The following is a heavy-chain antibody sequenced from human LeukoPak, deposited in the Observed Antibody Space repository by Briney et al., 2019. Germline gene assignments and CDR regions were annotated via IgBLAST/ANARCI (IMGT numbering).Heavy chain of an antibody. CDR3: ARAEGYGDYGIDY. D-gene: IGHD4-17*01. CDR2: IYTSGST. CDR1: GGSISSGCYC. J-gene: IGHJ4*02. V-gene: IGHV4-61*02. Sequence: SQTLSLTCTVSGGSISSGCYCWSWIRPPAGKGRKWYGRIYTSGSTNYNPSLKSRVPISVDTSKNQFSLKLSSVTAADTAVYYCARAEGYGDYGIDYWGQGTLVTVSS.